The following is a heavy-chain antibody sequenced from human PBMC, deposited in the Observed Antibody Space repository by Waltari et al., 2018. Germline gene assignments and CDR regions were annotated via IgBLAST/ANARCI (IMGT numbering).Heavy chain of an antibody. CDR3: VGQSINVVFDS. D-gene: IGHD2-21*01. Sequence: QVQLQESGPGLVKPSGTLSLTCAVSGASISSGGGWSWVRQPPGKGREWLGEIYRDGSTLYNPSLRGRVTISGDQTNNLFSLKVTSMTAADTAVYYCVGQSINVVFDSWGPGTLVTVSS. J-gene: IGHJ4*02. CDR1: GASISSGGG. CDR2: IYRDGST. V-gene: IGHV4-4*02.